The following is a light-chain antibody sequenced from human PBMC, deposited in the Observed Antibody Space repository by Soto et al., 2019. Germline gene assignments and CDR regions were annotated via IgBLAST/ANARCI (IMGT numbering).Light chain of an antibody. CDR1: RDVSSGL. J-gene: IGKJ5*01. CDR3: KKYGSASIT. V-gene: IGKV3-20*01. CDR2: GAS. Sequence: ELTQSPGTVSLSPGARDTLSCKASRDVSSGLLAWYQQKPGQANRLLIYGASSRATDIPDRFSGSGSGTDFTLTISRVEPEEFALYHGKKYGSASITVGHGTRLEIK.